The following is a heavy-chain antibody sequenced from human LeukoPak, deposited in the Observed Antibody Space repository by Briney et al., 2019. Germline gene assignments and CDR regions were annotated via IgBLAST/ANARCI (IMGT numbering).Heavy chain of an antibody. D-gene: IGHD4-17*01. CDR2: IYHSGST. J-gene: IGHJ4*02. Sequence: SQTLSLTCSVSGGSISSGGYSWSWIRQPPGNGREWIGYIYHSGSTYYNPSLKSLVTISVDRSKNQFSLKLRSVTAADTAVYFCASADMSYGDSYYFDYWGQGTLVTVSS. CDR1: GGSISSGGYS. CDR3: ASADMSYGDSYYFDY. V-gene: IGHV4-30-2*01.